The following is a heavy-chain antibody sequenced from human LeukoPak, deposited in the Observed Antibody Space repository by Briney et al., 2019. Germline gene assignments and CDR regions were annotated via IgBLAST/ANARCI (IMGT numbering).Heavy chain of an antibody. D-gene: IGHD3-16*02. J-gene: IGHJ4*02. CDR2: ITSSGSTV. CDR3: ARDGRGSYRFDY. V-gene: IGHV3-11*01. Sequence: GGSLRLSCVASGFTFSDHYVSWIRQAPGKGLEWVSYITSSGSTVYYADSVKGRFTFSRDNAKNSLYLQMNSLRAEDTAVYYCARDGRGSYRFDYWGQGTLVTVSS. CDR1: GFTFSDHY.